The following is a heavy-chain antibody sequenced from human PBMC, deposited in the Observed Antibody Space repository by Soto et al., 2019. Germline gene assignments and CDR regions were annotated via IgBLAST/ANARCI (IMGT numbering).Heavy chain of an antibody. V-gene: IGHV3-33*01. CDR1: GFTFTDYG. CDR2: IWNDGSTK. Sequence: GGSLRLSCAASGFTFTDYGMNWVRQAPGKGLEWVAVIWNDGSTKYYGDSVKGRFTISRDSSENTLYLQMNSLRAEDTAVYHCARDGGYDSSGYYLDYWGQGTLVTVSS. D-gene: IGHD3-22*01. CDR3: ARDGGYDSSGYYLDY. J-gene: IGHJ4*02.